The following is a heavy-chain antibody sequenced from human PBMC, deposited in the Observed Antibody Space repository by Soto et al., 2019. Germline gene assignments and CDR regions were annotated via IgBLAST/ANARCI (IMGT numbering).Heavy chain of an antibody. V-gene: IGHV5-10-1*01. CDR2: IDPSDSFS. D-gene: IGHD5-12*01. CDR3: AREGLGYGNWFDP. J-gene: IGHJ5*02. Sequence: GESLKISCKASGYTFTTSWINWVRQKAGKGLEWMGRIDPSDSFSSYSPSFEGHVTMSVDKSISTAYLHWSSLKASDTAMYYCAREGLGYGNWFDPWGQGTQVTVSS. CDR1: GYTFTTSW.